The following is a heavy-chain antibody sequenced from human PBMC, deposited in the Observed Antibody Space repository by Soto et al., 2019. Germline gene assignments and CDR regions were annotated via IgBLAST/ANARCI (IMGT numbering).Heavy chain of an antibody. CDR3: AKAPNVVTHWFDP. CDR1: GFMFDDFA. J-gene: IGHJ5*02. D-gene: IGHD3-22*01. Sequence: ESGGGLVQPGRSLRLSCAASGFMFDDFAMHWVRQAPGKGLEWVSGISWNSGDVAYADSVKGRFTISRDNAKHSVYLHLNSLRPEDTALYYFAKAPNVVTHWFDPWGQGTRVTVSS. CDR2: ISWNSGDV. V-gene: IGHV3-9*01.